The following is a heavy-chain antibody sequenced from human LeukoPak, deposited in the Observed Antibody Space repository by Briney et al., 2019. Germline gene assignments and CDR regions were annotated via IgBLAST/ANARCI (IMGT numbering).Heavy chain of an antibody. Sequence: GSLRLSCAASGFTFSSYWMSWVRQAPGKGLEWVSAISGSGGSTYYADSVKGRFTISRDNSKNTLYLQMNSLRAEDTAVYYCAKGPSIAEAGMAEYFQHWGQGTLVTVSS. J-gene: IGHJ1*01. CDR1: GFTFSSYW. D-gene: IGHD6-19*01. CDR2: ISGSGGST. CDR3: AKGPSIAEAGMAEYFQH. V-gene: IGHV3-23*01.